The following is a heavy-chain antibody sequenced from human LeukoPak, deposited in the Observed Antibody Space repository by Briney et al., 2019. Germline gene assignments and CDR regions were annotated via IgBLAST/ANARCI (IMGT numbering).Heavy chain of an antibody. CDR1: GFSFSSYA. D-gene: IGHD6-19*01. CDR3: GRPTKYWLVRGNGVDV. Sequence: GGSLRLSCAASGFSFSSYAMTWVRQAPGKGLEWVSSIDAGGGDTYHSDSVKGRFTISRDNSMNTLYLQMNSLRADDTAVYYCGRPTKYWLVRGNGVDVWGQGTTVSVSS. CDR2: IDAGGGDT. V-gene: IGHV3-23*01. J-gene: IGHJ6*02.